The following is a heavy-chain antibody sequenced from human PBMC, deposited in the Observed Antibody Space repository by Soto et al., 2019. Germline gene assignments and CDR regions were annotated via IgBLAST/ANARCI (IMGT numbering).Heavy chain of an antibody. CDR1: GGPVTSGNHY. J-gene: IGHJ6*02. D-gene: IGHD5-18*01. CDR2: IYYRGST. Sequence: QVQLQESGPGLVKPSETLSLTCTVSGGPVTSGNHYWSWIRQPPGKGLEWIGYIYYRGSTKYNPTLKSRVXXXXXXXXXXXXXXXXXXXXXXXXXXXXXRDGKYSYGHPSDYYGMDVWGQGTTVTVSS. V-gene: IGHV4-61*01. CDR3: XRDGKYSYGHPSDYYGMDV.